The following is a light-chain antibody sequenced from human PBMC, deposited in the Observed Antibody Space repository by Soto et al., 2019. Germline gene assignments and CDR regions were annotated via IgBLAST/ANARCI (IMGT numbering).Light chain of an antibody. V-gene: IGKV3-11*01. Sequence: EIVMTQSPDTLSVSPGERFTLSCRASQNVTSNLAWYQQKPGQAPRLLIYDASNRATGIPARFSGSGSGTDFTLTISSLEPEDFAVYYCQQRSNWPRTFGQGTKVDI. CDR1: QNVTSN. J-gene: IGKJ1*01. CDR3: QQRSNWPRT. CDR2: DAS.